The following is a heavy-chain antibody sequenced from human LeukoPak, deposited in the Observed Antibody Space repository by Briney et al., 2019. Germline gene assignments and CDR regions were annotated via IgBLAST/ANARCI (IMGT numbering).Heavy chain of an antibody. J-gene: IGHJ4*02. CDR1: GYTFTGYY. CDR3: ARADYDILTGYPKAYFDY. Sequence: GASVKVSCKASGYTFTGYYMHWVRQAPGQGLEWMGWINPNSGGTNYAQKFQGRVTMTRDTSISTAYMELSRLRSDDTAVYYCARADYDILTGYPKAYFDYWGQGTLVTVSS. CDR2: INPNSGGT. V-gene: IGHV1-2*02. D-gene: IGHD3-9*01.